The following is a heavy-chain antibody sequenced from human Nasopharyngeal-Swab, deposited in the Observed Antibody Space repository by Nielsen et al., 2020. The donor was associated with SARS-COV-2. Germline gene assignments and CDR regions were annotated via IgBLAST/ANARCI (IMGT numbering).Heavy chain of an antibody. CDR1: GFTFSSDS. Sequence: GESLKISCAASGFTFSSDSMNWVRQAPGKGLEWGSYISSSSSTIYYADSVKGRFTISRDNAKNSLYLQRNSLRAEDTAVYYCARGDPYDYVWGSYHDYWGQGTLVTVSS. J-gene: IGHJ4*02. V-gene: IGHV3-48*04. D-gene: IGHD3-16*02. CDR2: ISSSSSTI. CDR3: ARGDPYDYVWGSYHDY.